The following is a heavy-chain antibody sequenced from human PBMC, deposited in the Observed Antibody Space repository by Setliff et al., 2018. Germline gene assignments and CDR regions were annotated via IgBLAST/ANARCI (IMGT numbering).Heavy chain of an antibody. CDR2: TYYIGAT. D-gene: IGHD3-3*01. CDR1: GGTFSTHY. J-gene: IGHJ6*03. CDR3: ARMSGFLYMDV. Sequence: SETLSLTCAAYGGTFSTHYWSWIRQPPGKGLEWIGHTYYIGATNYNPSLKSRVTISLDTSKSQFFLKLNSVTAADTAVYYCARMSGFLYMDVWGKGTPVTVSS. V-gene: IGHV4-59*08.